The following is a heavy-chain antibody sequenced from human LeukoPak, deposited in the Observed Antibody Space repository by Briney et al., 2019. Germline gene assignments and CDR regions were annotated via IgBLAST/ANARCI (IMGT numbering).Heavy chain of an antibody. J-gene: IGHJ4*02. CDR2: ISYDGSNK. V-gene: IGHV3-30*01. CDR3: ASSAGSSWYFSDY. D-gene: IGHD6-13*01. CDR1: GFTFSSYA. Sequence: GRSLRLSCAASGFTFSSYAMHWVRRAPGKGLEWVAVISYDGSNKYYADSVKGRFTIFRDNSKNTLYLQMNSLRAEDTALYYCASSAGSSWYFSDYWGQGTLVTVSS.